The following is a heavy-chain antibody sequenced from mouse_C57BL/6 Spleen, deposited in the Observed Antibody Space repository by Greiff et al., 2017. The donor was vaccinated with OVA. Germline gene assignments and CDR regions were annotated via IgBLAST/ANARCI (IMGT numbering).Heavy chain of an antibody. CDR3: ARRGSSGHVGFAY. Sequence: QVQLQQPGAELVRPGSSVKLSCKASGYTFTSYWMDWVKQRPGQGLEWIGNIYPSDSETHYNQKFKDKATLTVDKYSSTAYMQLSSLTSEDSAVYYCARRGSSGHVGFAYWGQGTLVTVSA. CDR1: GYTFTSYW. D-gene: IGHD3-2*02. J-gene: IGHJ3*01. CDR2: IYPSDSET. V-gene: IGHV1-61*01.